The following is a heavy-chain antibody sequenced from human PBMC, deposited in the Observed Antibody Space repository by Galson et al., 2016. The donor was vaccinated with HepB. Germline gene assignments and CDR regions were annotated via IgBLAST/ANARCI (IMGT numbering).Heavy chain of an antibody. D-gene: IGHD3-10*01. J-gene: IGHJ5*02. V-gene: IGHV1-3*04. CDR3: ATTYGSGVTNWFDP. CDR2: INTAKGNT. CDR1: GYTFSSYA. Sequence: SVKVSCKASGYTFSSYAIHWVRQAPGQRLEWMGWINTAKGNTHYSQKFQGRVTITRDTFASTAYMDLSSLRSEDTAVYYCATTYGSGVTNWFDPWGQGTLVTVSS.